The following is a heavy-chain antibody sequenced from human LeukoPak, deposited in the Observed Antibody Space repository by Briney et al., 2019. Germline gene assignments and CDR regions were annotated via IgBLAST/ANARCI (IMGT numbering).Heavy chain of an antibody. Sequence: ASVKVSCKASGYTFTSYGISWVRQAPGQGLEWMGWISAYNGNTNYAQKLQGRVTITADESTSTAYMELSSLRSEDTAVYYCARALFVEPQGTYYYYGMDVWGQGTTVTVSS. CDR3: ARALFVEPQGTYYYYGMDV. CDR1: GYTFTSYG. J-gene: IGHJ6*02. D-gene: IGHD1-1*01. CDR2: ISAYNGNT. V-gene: IGHV1-18*01.